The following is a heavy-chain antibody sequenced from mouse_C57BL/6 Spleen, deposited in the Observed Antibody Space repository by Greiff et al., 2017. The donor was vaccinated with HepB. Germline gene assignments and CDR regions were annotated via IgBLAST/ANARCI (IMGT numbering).Heavy chain of an antibody. CDR1: GYTFTTYP. J-gene: IGHJ2*01. CDR3: ARRDDYDHYFDY. D-gene: IGHD2-4*01. CDR2: FHPYNDDT. Sequence: QVQLKESGAELVKPGASVKMSCKASGYTFTTYPIEWMKQNHGKSLEWIGNFHPYNDDTKYNEKFKGKATLTVEKSSSTVYLELSRLTSDDSAVYYCARRDDYDHYFDYWGQGTTLTVSS. V-gene: IGHV1-47*01.